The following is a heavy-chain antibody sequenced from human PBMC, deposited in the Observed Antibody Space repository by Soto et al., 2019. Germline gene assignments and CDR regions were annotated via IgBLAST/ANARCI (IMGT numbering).Heavy chain of an antibody. D-gene: IGHD6-13*01. CDR1: GGSINNYY. Sequence: PSETLSLTCTVSGGSINNYYWSWIRQPPGKGLEWIAYIYYNGNTNYNPSLQSRVTISVDTSKNQFSLKLSSVTAADTAVYYCAKDIEPPGLFFDYWGQGTLVTAPQ. CDR3: AKDIEPPGLFFDY. V-gene: IGHV4-59*01. CDR2: IYYNGNT. J-gene: IGHJ4*01.